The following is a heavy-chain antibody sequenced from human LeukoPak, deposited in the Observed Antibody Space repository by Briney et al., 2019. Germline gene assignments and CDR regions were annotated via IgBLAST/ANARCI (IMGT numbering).Heavy chain of an antibody. D-gene: IGHD2-15*01. CDR2: ISNNGGYT. V-gene: IGHV3-23*01. Sequence: QSGGSLRLSCAASGFSFRSYSMNWVRQAPGKGLEWVSAISNNGGYTYYADSVQGRFTISRDNSKSTLCLQMNSLRAEDTAVYYCAKQLGYCSDGSCYFPYWGQGTLVTVSS. CDR1: GFSFRSYS. CDR3: AKQLGYCSDGSCYFPY. J-gene: IGHJ4*02.